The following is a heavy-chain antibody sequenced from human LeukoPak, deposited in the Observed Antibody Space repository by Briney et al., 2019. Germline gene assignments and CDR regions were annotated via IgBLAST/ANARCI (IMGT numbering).Heavy chain of an antibody. CDR3: ASGGSYSSLDY. CDR1: GFTFNNYG. J-gene: IGHJ4*02. CDR2: ISSSSSYT. D-gene: IGHD1-26*01. V-gene: IGHV3-21*04. Sequence: GGSLRLSCAGSGFTFNNYGMNWVRQAPGKGLEWVSFISSSSSYTYYADSVRGRFTISRDNARNTLYLQMNSLRAEDTAVYYCASGGSYSSLDYWGQGTLVTVSS.